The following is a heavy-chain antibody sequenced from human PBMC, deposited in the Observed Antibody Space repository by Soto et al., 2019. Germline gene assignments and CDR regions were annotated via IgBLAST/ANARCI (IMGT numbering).Heavy chain of an antibody. D-gene: IGHD3-10*01. CDR1: GGSFSGYY. Sequence: SETLSLTCAVYGGSFSGYYWSWIRQPPGKGLEWIGEINHSGSTNYNPSLKSRVTISVDTSKNQFSLELSSVTAADTAVYYCARAHFRGYYGSGSSLYYYYYYGMDVWGQGTTVTVSS. CDR2: INHSGST. V-gene: IGHV4-34*01. J-gene: IGHJ6*02. CDR3: ARAHFRGYYGSGSSLYYYYYYGMDV.